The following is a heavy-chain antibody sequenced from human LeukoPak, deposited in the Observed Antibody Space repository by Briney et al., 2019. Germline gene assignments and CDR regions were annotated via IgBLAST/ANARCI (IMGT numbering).Heavy chain of an antibody. V-gene: IGHV3-23*01. J-gene: IGHJ4*02. CDR1: GFTFSSYA. D-gene: IGHD3-16*02. CDR3: ARIRLGELSSLLDY. CDR2: ISGSGGST. Sequence: PGGSLRLSCAASGFTFSSYAMSWVRQAPGKGLEWVSAISGSGGSTYYADSVKGRFTISRDNSKNTLYLQMNSLRAEDTAVYYCARIRLGELSSLLDYWGQGTLVTVSS.